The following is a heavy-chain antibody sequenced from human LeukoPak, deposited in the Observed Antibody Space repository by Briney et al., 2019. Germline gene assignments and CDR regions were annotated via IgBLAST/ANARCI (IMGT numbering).Heavy chain of an antibody. V-gene: IGHV3-30*03. CDR1: GFTFSSFG. J-gene: IGHJ4*02. CDR3: ARGSSGRWSDY. CDR2: ISYDGSTK. Sequence: HTGGSLRLSCAASGFTFSSFGIHWVRQAPGKGLEWVAVISYDGSTKEYADSVKGRFTISRDNSKNTLYLQMGSLGPEDMAVYYCARGSSGRWSDYWGQGTLVTVSS. D-gene: IGHD6-19*01.